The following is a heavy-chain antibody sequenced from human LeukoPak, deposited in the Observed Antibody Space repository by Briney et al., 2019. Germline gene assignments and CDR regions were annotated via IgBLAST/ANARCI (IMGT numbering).Heavy chain of an antibody. CDR3: VREVGYGDYVSTNNWFDP. J-gene: IGHJ5*02. D-gene: IGHD4-17*01. V-gene: IGHV1-69*04. CDR1: GGTFSSHV. CDR2: IIPILGMA. Sequence: SVKVSCKASGGTFSSHVISWVRQAPGQGLEWMGKIIPILGMAHYAQKFQGRVTITADKSTSTAYMELSSLRSEDTAVYYCVREVGYGDYVSTNNWFDPWGQGTLVTVSS.